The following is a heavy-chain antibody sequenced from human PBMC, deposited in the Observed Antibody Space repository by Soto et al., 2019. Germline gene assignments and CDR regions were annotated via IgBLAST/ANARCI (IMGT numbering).Heavy chain of an antibody. J-gene: IGHJ4*02. CDR3: ARHGGYYFDY. CDR1: GGSFSGYY. V-gene: IGHV4-34*01. D-gene: IGHD3-16*01. Sequence: SETLSLTCAVYGGSFSGYYWSWVRQPPGKGLEWIGEIGHSGSTIYNPSLESRVTISEDSSNNRFSLKLNSVTAADTAVYYCARHGGYYFDYWGQGSPVTVSS. CDR2: IGHSGST.